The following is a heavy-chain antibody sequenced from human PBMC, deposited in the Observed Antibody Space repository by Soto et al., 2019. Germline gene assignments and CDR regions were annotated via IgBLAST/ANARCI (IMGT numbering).Heavy chain of an antibody. CDR3: AKDLLSYDSSGYAAGFDY. J-gene: IGHJ4*02. CDR2: ISWNSGSI. CDR1: GFTFDDYA. D-gene: IGHD3-22*01. Sequence: LRLSCAASGFTFDDYAMHWVRQAPGKGLEWVSGISWNSGSIGYVDSVKGRFTISRDNAKRSLYLQMNSLRAEDTALYYCAKDLLSYDSSGYAAGFDYWGLGILVTVSS. V-gene: IGHV3-9*01.